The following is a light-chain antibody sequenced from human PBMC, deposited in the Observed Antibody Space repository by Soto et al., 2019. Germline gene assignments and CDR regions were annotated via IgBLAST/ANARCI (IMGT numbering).Light chain of an antibody. J-gene: IGKJ1*01. CDR2: DAS. CDR1: QSISSW. V-gene: IGKV1-5*01. CDR3: QQHNNYWT. Sequence: DIQMTQSPSTLSASVGDRVTITGRASQSISSWLAWYQQKPGKAPKLLIYDASSLESGVPSRFSGSGSATEFTLTISSLQPDDFATYYCQQHNNYWTFGQGTKVDIK.